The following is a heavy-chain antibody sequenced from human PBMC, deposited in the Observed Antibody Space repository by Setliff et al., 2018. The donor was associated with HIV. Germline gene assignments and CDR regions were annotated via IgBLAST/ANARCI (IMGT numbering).Heavy chain of an antibody. CDR2: MYYSGRT. CDR3: ALTGHRLLRGYMDV. D-gene: IGHD2-15*01. CDR1: GGSISSNNYY. Sequence: SETLSLTCTVSGGSISSNNYYWGWIRQPPGKGLEWIGTMYYSGRTYYNRSLKSRVTISVDTSKNQFSLKLSSVTAADTAVYYCALTGHRLLRGYMDVWGKGTTVTVSS. V-gene: IGHV4-39*01. J-gene: IGHJ6*03.